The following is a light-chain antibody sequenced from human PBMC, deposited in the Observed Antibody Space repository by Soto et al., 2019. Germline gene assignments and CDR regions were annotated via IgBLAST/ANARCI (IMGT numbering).Light chain of an antibody. CDR3: LRYNAFSQT. CDR1: QSMNDW. J-gene: IGKJ1*01. CDR2: DAS. Sequence: DLQMTQSPSTLSASVGDRVTITCRASQSMNDWLAWYQQKPGKAPKVLIYDASSLQSGVPSRFSGSGSGTEFTLTIDGLQSDDVATYYCLRYNAFSQTFGQGTKVEL. V-gene: IGKV1-5*01.